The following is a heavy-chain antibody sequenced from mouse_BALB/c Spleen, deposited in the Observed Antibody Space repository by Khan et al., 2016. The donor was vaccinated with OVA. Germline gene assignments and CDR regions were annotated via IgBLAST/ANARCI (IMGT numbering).Heavy chain of an antibody. J-gene: IGHJ2*01. CDR3: ARGNYYGEYFDY. V-gene: IGHV3-2*02. D-gene: IGHD1-1*01. CDR1: GYSITSGYA. Sequence: EVQLVESGPGLVKPSQSLSLTCTVTGYSITSGYAWNWIRQFPGNKLEWMGYISYSGGTSYNPSLKSRISITRDTSKNQFFLQLNSVTTEDTATYYCARGNYYGEYFDYWGQGTTLTVSS. CDR2: ISYSGGT.